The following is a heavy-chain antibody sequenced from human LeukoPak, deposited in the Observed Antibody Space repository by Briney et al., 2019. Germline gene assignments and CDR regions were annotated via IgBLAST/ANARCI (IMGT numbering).Heavy chain of an antibody. CDR1: VTTYW. V-gene: IGHV5-51*01. J-gene: IGHJ4*02. CDR3: ASSGATYSSDWYAAY. D-gene: IGHD6-19*01. CDR2: IYPSDSDT. Sequence: GESLKISCKGSVTTYWIGWVRQMPGKGLEWMGIIYPSDSDTRYSPSFQGRVTISADKSISTAYLQWSSLKASDTAMYYCASSGATYSSDWYAAYRGQGTLVTVSS.